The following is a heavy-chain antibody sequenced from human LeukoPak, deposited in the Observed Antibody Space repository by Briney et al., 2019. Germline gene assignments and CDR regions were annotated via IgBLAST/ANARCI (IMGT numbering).Heavy chain of an antibody. Sequence: GGSLRLSCAASGFTFSDYYMSWIRQAPGKGLEWVSYISSSSSYTNYADSVEGRFTISRDNAKNSLYLQMNSLRAEDTAVYYCARAGSGWYFDYWGQGTLVTVSS. D-gene: IGHD6-19*01. J-gene: IGHJ4*02. CDR1: GFTFSDYY. V-gene: IGHV3-11*03. CDR3: ARAGSGWYFDY. CDR2: ISSSSSYT.